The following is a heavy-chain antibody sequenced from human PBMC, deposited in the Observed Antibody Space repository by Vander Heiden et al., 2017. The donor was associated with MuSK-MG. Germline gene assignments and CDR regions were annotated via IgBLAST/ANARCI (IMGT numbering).Heavy chain of an antibody. D-gene: IGHD2-15*01. CDR1: GFTFSDYT. CDR2: ISSGNTYI. J-gene: IGHJ4*02. Sequence: EVQLVESGGGLVKPGGSLRLSCAASGFTFSDYTMNWVRQPQGKGLEWVASISSGNTYIDYADSGKGRFTISRDNAEKSLYLQMNSLRAEDTAVYFCARDGQKGLQVAMKVVDPCEHWGQGTL. CDR3: ARDGQKGLQVAMKVVDPCEH. V-gene: IGHV3-21*01.